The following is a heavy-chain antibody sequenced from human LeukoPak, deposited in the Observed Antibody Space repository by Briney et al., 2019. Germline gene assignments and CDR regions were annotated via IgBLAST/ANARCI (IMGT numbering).Heavy chain of an antibody. CDR2: ISGSGDTT. Sequence: QPGGSLRLSCAGSGFTFSSYAMNWVRQAPGKGLDWVSVISGSGDTTFYADSVKGRFTISKDNSKNTLYLQMNNLRAEDTAVYYCSKAGGSADYGGNAANVYWGQGNLVIVSS. V-gene: IGHV3-23*01. D-gene: IGHD4-23*01. J-gene: IGHJ4*02. CDR1: GFTFSSYA. CDR3: SKAGGSADYGGNAANVY.